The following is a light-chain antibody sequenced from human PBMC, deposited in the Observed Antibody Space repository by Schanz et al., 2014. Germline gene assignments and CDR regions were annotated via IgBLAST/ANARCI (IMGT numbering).Light chain of an antibody. J-gene: IGKJ4*01. CDR2: DAY. Sequence: EIVLTQSPATLSLSPGERATLSCRASQSVSNSLAWYQQKPGQAPRLLIYDAYNRATGIPARFSGSGSGTDFTLTISSLEPEDFAVYYCQQYGSSPLTFGGGTKVEIK. V-gene: IGKV3-11*01. CDR3: QQYGSSPLT. CDR1: QSVSNS.